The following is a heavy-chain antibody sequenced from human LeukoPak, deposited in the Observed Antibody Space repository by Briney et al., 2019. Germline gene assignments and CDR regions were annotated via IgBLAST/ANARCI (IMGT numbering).Heavy chain of an antibody. CDR2: VFFNGGT. V-gene: IGHV4-39*01. D-gene: IGHD6-6*01. CDR1: GGSISSSSYY. CDR3: ARLTSSRHSFES. J-gene: IGHJ4*02. Sequence: SETLSLTCTVSGGSISSSSYYWGWIRQPPGGGLEYVGSVFFNGGTYYNPTLRSRLTISVETSKNQFSLTLTSATAADTAIYYCARLTSSRHSFESWGQGTLVTVSS.